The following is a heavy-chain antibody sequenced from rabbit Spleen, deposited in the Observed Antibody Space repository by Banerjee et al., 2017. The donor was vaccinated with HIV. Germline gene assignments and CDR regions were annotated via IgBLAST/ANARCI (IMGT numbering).Heavy chain of an antibody. Sequence: QEQLEESGGDLVKPEGSLTLTCKASGFDLNNYYVMRWVRQAPGKGLEWIGTIYTATTTTYYANWAKGRFTISKSSSTTVTLQMTSLTAADTATYFCARSTYGYDDYGDLYYAAMDLWGQGTLVTVS. J-gene: IGHJ6*01. CDR2: IYTATTTT. V-gene: IGHV1S45*01. CDR3: ARSTYGYDDYGDLYYAAMDL. D-gene: IGHD2-1*01. CDR1: GFDLNNYYV.